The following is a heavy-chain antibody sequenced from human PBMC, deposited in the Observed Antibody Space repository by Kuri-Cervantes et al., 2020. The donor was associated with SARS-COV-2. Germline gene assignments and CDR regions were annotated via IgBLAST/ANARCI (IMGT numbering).Heavy chain of an antibody. CDR3: ARGDVQSGGDDFDI. V-gene: IGHV3-13*04. D-gene: IGHD1-1*01. CDR2: IGTAGDT. Sequence: RGASGFTYSSYDMHWVRQATGKGLEWVSAIGTAGDTYYPGSVKGRFTISRENAKNSLYLQMDSLRAGDTAVYYCARGDVQSGGDDFDIWGQGTMVTVSS. CDR1: GFTYSSYD. J-gene: IGHJ3*02.